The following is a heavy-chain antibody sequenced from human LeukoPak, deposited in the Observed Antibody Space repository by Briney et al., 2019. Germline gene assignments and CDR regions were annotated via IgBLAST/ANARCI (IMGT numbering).Heavy chain of an antibody. CDR3: ARDRTTVTTFDY. Sequence: GGSLRLSCAASGFTLSSSGMHWVRQPPGKGLEWVAEIWYDASNTYYADAVKGRFTISRDNAKNSLYLQMNTLRAEDTAVYYCARDRTTVTTFDYWGQGTLVTVSS. CDR2: IWYDASNT. CDR1: GFTLSSSG. D-gene: IGHD4-17*01. V-gene: IGHV3-33*01. J-gene: IGHJ4*02.